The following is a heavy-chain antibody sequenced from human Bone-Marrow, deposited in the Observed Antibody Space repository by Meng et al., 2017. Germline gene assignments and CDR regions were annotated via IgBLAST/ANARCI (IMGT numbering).Heavy chain of an antibody. V-gene: IGHV3-7*01. CDR2: IKQDGSEK. D-gene: IGHD2-2*03. CDR1: RFTFSSYW. J-gene: IGHJ5*02. CDR3: ARVGLGGYCSSTSCLPWFDP. Sequence: GESLKISCAASRFTFSSYWMSWVRQAPGKGLEWVANIKQDGSEKYYVDSVKGRFTISRDNAKNSLYLQMNSLRAEDTAVYYCARVGLGGYCSSTSCLPWFDPWGQGTLVTVSS.